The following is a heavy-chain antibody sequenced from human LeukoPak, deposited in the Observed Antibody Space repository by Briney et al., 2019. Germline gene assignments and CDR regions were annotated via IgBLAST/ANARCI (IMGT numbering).Heavy chain of an antibody. Sequence: ASVKVSCKASGYTFTSYGISWVRQAPGQGLEWMGWISAYNGNTNYAQKLQGRVTMTTDTPTSTAYMELRSLRSDDTAVYYCARLWRDIVVVPAAIAQFDYWGQGTLVTVSS. D-gene: IGHD2-2*01. V-gene: IGHV1-18*01. CDR2: ISAYNGNT. CDR1: GYTFTSYG. J-gene: IGHJ4*02. CDR3: ARLWRDIVVVPAAIAQFDY.